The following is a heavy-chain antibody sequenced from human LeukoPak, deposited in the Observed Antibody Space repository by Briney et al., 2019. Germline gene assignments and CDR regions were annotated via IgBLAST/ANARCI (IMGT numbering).Heavy chain of an antibody. CDR1: GGSISSSSYY. J-gene: IGHJ6*03. Sequence: SETLSLTCTVSGGSISSSSYYWGWIRQPPGTGLEWIGSIYYSGSTYYNPSLKSRVTISVNTSKNQFSLKLSSVTAADTAVYYCARQGLLTQNYYYYYMDVWGKGTTVTISS. V-gene: IGHV4-39*01. D-gene: IGHD3-22*01. CDR2: IYYSGST. CDR3: ARQGLLTQNYYYYYMDV.